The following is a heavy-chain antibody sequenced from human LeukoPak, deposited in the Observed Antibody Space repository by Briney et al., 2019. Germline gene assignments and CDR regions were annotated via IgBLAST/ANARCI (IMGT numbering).Heavy chain of an antibody. D-gene: IGHD6-13*01. CDR3: ARDGYSSSYYYYGMDV. CDR2: IYYSGST. CDR1: GGSVSSGSYY. V-gene: IGHV4-61*01. Sequence: SETLSLTCTVSGGSVSSGSYYWSRIRQPPGKGLEWIGYIYYSGSTNYNPSLKSRVTISVDTSKNQFSLKLSSVTAADTAVYYCARDGYSSSYYYYGMDVWGQGTTVTVSS. J-gene: IGHJ6*02.